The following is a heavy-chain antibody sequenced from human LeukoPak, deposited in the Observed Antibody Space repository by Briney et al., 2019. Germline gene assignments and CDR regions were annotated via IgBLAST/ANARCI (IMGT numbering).Heavy chain of an antibody. CDR3: ARDKDWFDP. Sequence: GASVKVSCKASGYTFTSYGFSWVRQAPGQGLEWMGRINPNSGGTNYAQKFQGRVTMTRDTSISTAYMELSRLRSDDTAVYYCARDKDWFDPWGQGTLVTVSS. J-gene: IGHJ5*02. CDR2: INPNSGGT. V-gene: IGHV1-2*06. CDR1: GYTFTSYG.